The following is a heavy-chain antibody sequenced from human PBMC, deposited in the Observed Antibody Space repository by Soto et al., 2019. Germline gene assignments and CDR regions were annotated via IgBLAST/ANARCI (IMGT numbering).Heavy chain of an antibody. V-gene: IGHV3-30-3*01. CDR3: VRVGWGYTYGNGLDG. CDR1: GFGFSAYS. CDR2: IQHNGYYI. Sequence: QVQLVESGGGVVHPGGSLRLSCKASGFGFSAYSMHWVRQAPGKGLEWVAVIQHNGYYIQYADFVRGRFTISRDNYKSILYLEMNGLTPEDTALYYCVRVGWGYTYGNGLDGWGQGTTVTVSS. J-gene: IGHJ6*02. D-gene: IGHD5-18*01.